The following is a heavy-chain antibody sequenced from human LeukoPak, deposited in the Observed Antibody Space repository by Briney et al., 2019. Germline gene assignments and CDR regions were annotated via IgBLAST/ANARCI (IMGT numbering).Heavy chain of an antibody. D-gene: IGHD2-2*03. J-gene: IGHJ3*02. CDR1: GGSISSYY. CDR3: ARHRLIGYCSSTSCNENTFDI. V-gene: IGHV4-59*01. Sequence: SETLSLTCTVSGGSISSYYWSWIRQPPGKRLEWIGYISYSGSTNYNPSLKSRVTISVDTSKNQFSLKLSSVTAADTAVYYCARHRLIGYCSSTSCNENTFDIWGQGTMVTVSS. CDR2: ISYSGST.